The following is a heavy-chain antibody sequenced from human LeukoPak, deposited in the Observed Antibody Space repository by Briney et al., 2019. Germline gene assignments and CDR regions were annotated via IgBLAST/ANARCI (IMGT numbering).Heavy chain of an antibody. CDR2: ISSSSSTI. J-gene: IGHJ4*02. Sequence: PGGSLRLSCAASGFTFSSYSMNWVRQAPGKGLEWVSYISSSSSTIYYADSVKGRFTISRDNAKNSLYLQMNSLRAEDTAVYYCAREWVAAPDYWGQGTLVTGSS. V-gene: IGHV3-48*01. D-gene: IGHD6-6*01. CDR1: GFTFSSYS. CDR3: AREWVAAPDY.